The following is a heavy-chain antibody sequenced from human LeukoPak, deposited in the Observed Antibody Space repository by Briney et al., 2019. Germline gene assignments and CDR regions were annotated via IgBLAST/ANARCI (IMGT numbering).Heavy chain of an antibody. J-gene: IGHJ3*02. CDR1: GDSVSSNSAS. CDR3: ARDAIVRTNHDAFDI. Sequence: SQTLSLTCAISGDSVSSNSASWNWIRQSPSRGLEWLGRTYYMSKWYNDYAVSVKSRITINPDTSKNQFSRQLNSVTAADTAVYYCARDAIVRTNHDAFDIWGQGTMVTVSS. D-gene: IGHD1-7*01. V-gene: IGHV6-1*01. CDR2: TYYMSKWYN.